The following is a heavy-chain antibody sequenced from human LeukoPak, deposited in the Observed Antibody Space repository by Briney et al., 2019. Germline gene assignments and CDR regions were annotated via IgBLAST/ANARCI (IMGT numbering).Heavy chain of an antibody. V-gene: IGHV1-69*02. D-gene: IGHD5-18*01. CDR3: ARASARYSYGALEY. J-gene: IGHJ4*02. CDR2: IIPILGIA. CDR1: GGTFSSYT. Sequence: AASVKVSCKASGGTFSSYTISWVRQAPGQGLRWRERIIPILGIANYAQKFQGRVTITADKSTSTAYMELSSLRSEDTAVYYCARASARYSYGALEYWGQGTLVTVSS.